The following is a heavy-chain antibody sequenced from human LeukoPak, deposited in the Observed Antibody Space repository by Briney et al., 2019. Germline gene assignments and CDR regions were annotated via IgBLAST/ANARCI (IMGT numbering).Heavy chain of an antibody. J-gene: IGHJ5*02. CDR3: ARLLRVGYCSTTTCNWFDP. V-gene: IGHV4-39*07. CDR2: IYYSGST. CDR1: GGSISSTSYY. Sequence: SETLSLTCVVSGGSISSTSYYWGWIRQPPGKGLEWIGSIYYSGSTYYSPSLKSRVTISVDTSKNQFSLKLSSVTDADTAVYYCARLLRVGYCSTTTCNWFDPWGQGTLVTVSS. D-gene: IGHD2-2*03.